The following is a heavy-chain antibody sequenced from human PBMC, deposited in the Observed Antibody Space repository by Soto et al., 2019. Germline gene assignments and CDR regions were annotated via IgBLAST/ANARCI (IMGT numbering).Heavy chain of an antibody. V-gene: IGHV4-4*07. CDR2: IYTSGST. D-gene: IGHD1-26*01. J-gene: IGHJ4*02. CDR1: GECVTKYY. CDR3: ARTVGAAYYFDF. Sequence: SDTMALSRKVSGECVTKYYWSWIRQPAGKGLEWIGRIYTSGSTNYNPSLKSRVTMSIDTSNNHFSLSLKSVTAADTAMYYCARTVGAAYYFDFWGQGARVTVSS.